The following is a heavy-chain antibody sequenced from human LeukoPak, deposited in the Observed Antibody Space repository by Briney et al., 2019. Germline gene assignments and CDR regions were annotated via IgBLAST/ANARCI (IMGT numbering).Heavy chain of an antibody. CDR2: VSSSGSTK. CDR3: ARDGHAYGRGSPHY. J-gene: IGHJ4*02. Sequence: GGSLRLSCAASGFTFSDYYMSWIRQAPGKGLEWVSYVSSSGSTKYYADSVKGRFTISRDNAKNSYLQMNSLRAEDTAVYYCARDGHAYGRGSPHYWGQGTLVTVSS. V-gene: IGHV3-11*01. CDR1: GFTFSDYY. D-gene: IGHD3-10*01.